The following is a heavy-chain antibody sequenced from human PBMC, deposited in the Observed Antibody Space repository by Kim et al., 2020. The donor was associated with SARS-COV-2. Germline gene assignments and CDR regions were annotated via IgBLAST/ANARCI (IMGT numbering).Heavy chain of an antibody. CDR2: INSDGSST. D-gene: IGHD3-16*02. V-gene: IGHV3-74*01. CDR1: GFTFSSYW. CDR3: AREGSYDYVWGSYRSHYYYYGMDV. J-gene: IGHJ6*02. Sequence: GGSLRLFCAASGFTFSSYWMHWVRQAPGKGLVWVSRINSDGSSTSYADSVKGRFTISRDNAKNTLYLQMNSLRAEDTAVYYCAREGSYDYVWGSYRSHYYYYGMDVWGQGTTVTVSS.